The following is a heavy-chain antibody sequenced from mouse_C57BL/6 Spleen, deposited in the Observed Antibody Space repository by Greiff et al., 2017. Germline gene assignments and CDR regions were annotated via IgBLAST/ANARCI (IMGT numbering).Heavy chain of an antibody. J-gene: IGHJ4*01. Sequence: QVQLKQSGAELARPGASVKLSCKASGYTFTSYGISWVKQRTGQGLEWIGEIYPRSGNTYYNEKFKGKATLTADKSSSTAYMELRSLTSEDSAVYFCARGDYDVAMDYWGQGTSVTVSS. V-gene: IGHV1-81*01. D-gene: IGHD2-4*01. CDR3: ARGDYDVAMDY. CDR1: GYTFTSYG. CDR2: IYPRSGNT.